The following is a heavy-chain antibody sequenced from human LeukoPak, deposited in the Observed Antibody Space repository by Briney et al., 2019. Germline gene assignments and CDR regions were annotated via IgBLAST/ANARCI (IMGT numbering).Heavy chain of an antibody. V-gene: IGHV4-59*01. CDR3: ARDYCSGGSCYFDY. CDR2: IYYSGST. J-gene: IGHJ4*02. CDR1: GGSISSYY. Sequence: PSETLSLTCTVSGGSISSYYWSWIRQPPGKGLEWIGYIYYSGSTNYNPSLKSRVTISVDTSKNQFSLKLSSVTAADTAVYYCARDYCSGGSCYFDYWGQGTLVTVFS. D-gene: IGHD2-15*01.